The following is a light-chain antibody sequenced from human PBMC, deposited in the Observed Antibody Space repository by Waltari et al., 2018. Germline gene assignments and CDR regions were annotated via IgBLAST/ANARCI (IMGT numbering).Light chain of an antibody. J-gene: IGKJ2*01. CDR3: QQYGTPQGYI. Sequence: EIVLTQSPGTLSLSPGETATLSCRANQRVSSKYFAWYQKKAGQSPSLLLEGASNRASGVPDRFSGRVSGAEFTLTISRLDPEDFAVYYCQQYGTPQGYIFGQGTKVDI. V-gene: IGKV3-20*01. CDR1: QRVSSKY. CDR2: GAS.